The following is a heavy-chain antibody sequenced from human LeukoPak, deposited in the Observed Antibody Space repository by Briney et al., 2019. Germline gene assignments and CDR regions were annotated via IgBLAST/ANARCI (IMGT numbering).Heavy chain of an antibody. CDR2: TSDRGDYT. Sequence: PGGSLRLSCAASGFTFTSYSMSWVRQAPGKGLEWVSGTSDRGDYTYYADSVKGRFTISRDSSKNTLFLQMNSLRAEDTAVYYCARGSWDDYVWGSYRYPYFDYWGQGTLVTVSS. J-gene: IGHJ4*02. CDR3: ARGSWDDYVWGSYRYPYFDY. CDR1: GFTFTSYS. D-gene: IGHD3-16*02. V-gene: IGHV3-23*01.